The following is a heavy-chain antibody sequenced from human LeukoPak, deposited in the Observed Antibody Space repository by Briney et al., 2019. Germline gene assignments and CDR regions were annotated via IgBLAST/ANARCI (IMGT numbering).Heavy chain of an antibody. CDR1: GGSMSGYY. J-gene: IGHJ5*02. D-gene: IGHD6-19*01. Sequence: SETLSLTCTVTGGSMSGYYWSWIRQPPGKGLEWIGYIYYSEASNYNPSLKSRVTMSVDTSKNQFSLKLTSVTAADTAVYSCARGSRWYSPWGQGTLGTVSS. CDR3: ARGSRWYSP. V-gene: IGHV4-59*01. CDR2: IYYSEAS.